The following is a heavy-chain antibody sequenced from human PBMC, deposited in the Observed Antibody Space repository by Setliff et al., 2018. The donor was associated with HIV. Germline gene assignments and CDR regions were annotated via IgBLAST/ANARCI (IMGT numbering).Heavy chain of an antibody. CDR3: ARAGEYYDSRNYLTRGPTAFDV. J-gene: IGHJ3*01. CDR1: GDSMGRHY. Sequence: SQTLSLTCTVSGDSMGRHYWTWIRQPPGKGLEWIGYISYSGRTDYNSSLKNRITMSVDTSNNQFSLKMTSVTAADTAVYYCARAGEYYDSRNYLTRGPTAFDVWGQGTVVTVSS. D-gene: IGHD3-16*01. CDR2: ISYSGRT. V-gene: IGHV4-59*11.